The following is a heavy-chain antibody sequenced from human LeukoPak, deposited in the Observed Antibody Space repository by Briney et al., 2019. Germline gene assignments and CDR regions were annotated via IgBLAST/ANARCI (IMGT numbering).Heavy chain of an antibody. Sequence: ASAKVSCKASGYTFSTYAISWVRQAPGQGLEWMGWITPYNSNTDYAQKLQGRVTMTTDTSTSTAYMELRSLRSDDTAVCYCARAHDYGDYAADWGQGTLVTVSS. CDR3: ARAHDYGDYAAD. CDR2: ITPYNSNT. J-gene: IGHJ4*02. D-gene: IGHD4-17*01. V-gene: IGHV1-18*01. CDR1: GYTFSTYA.